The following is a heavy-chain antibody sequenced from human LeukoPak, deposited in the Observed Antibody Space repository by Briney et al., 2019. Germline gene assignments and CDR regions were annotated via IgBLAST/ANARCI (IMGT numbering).Heavy chain of an antibody. D-gene: IGHD2-2*01. CDR3: AREEIPAAIGMHV. J-gene: IGHJ6*02. CDR2: ISSSSSTI. Sequence: PGGSLRLSCAAPGFTFSSYSMNWVRQAPGKGLEWGSYISSSSSTIYYADSVKGRVTISRDNAKNSLYLQMNSLRDEDTAVYYCAREEIPAAIGMHVWGQGTTVTVPS. V-gene: IGHV3-48*02. CDR1: GFTFSSYS.